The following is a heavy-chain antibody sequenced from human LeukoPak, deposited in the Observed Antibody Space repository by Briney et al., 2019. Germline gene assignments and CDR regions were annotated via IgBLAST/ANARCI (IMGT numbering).Heavy chain of an antibody. Sequence: GGSLRLSCAASGFTVSSNYVSWVRQAPGKGLEWVSLIYSGGSTYYADSVKGRFTISRDNSKNTVYLQMSSLRAEDTAVYFCVRGYSFGPYGMDVWGQGTTVTVSS. V-gene: IGHV3-53*05. CDR1: GFTVSSNY. CDR2: IYSGGST. J-gene: IGHJ6*02. CDR3: VRGYSFGPYGMDV. D-gene: IGHD2-15*01.